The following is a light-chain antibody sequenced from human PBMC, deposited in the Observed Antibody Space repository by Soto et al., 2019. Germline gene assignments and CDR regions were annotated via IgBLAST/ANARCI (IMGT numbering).Light chain of an antibody. J-gene: IGKJ1*01. CDR1: QSSNSA. V-gene: IGKV3-15*01. CDR2: GAS. CDR3: QQYHYWWT. Sequence: EIVMTQSPATLSVSPGERATLSCRASQSSNSALAWYQQKPGQAPRLLIYGASTRATGIADRFSASGSGTEFTLTISSLQSEDFAFYYCQQYHYWWTFGQGTKVEIK.